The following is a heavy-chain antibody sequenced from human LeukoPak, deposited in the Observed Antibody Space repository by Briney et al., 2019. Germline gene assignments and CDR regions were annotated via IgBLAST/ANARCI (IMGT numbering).Heavy chain of an antibody. CDR2: INHSGST. J-gene: IGHJ4*02. CDR3: ARGGGSWYR. Sequence: SETLSLTCAVYGGSFSGYYWSWIRQPPGKGLEWIGEINHSGSTNYNPSLKSRGTISVDTSKNQFSLKLSSVTAADTAVYYGARGGGSWYRWGQGTLVTVSS. D-gene: IGHD6-13*01. V-gene: IGHV4-34*01. CDR1: GGSFSGYY.